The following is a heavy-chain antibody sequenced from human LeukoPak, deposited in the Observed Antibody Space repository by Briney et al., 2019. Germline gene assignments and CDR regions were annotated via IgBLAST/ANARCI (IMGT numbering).Heavy chain of an antibody. J-gene: IGHJ3*02. CDR3: AKDPLGITGTRGTFDI. D-gene: IGHD1-20*01. V-gene: IGHV3-23*01. CDR1: GFTFSSYA. Sequence: PGGSLRLSCAASGFTFSSYAMSWVRQAPGKGLEWVSAISTSGGSTYDADYVKGRFTISRDNSKNTLYLQMNSLRAEDTAVYYCAKDPLGITGTRGTFDIWGQGTWVTVSS. CDR2: ISTSGGST.